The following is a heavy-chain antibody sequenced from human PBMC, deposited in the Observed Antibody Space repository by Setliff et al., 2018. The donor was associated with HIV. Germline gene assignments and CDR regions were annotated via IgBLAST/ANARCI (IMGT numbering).Heavy chain of an antibody. V-gene: IGHV4-34*01. CDR1: GGSFSGNY. J-gene: IGHJ4*02. D-gene: IGHD3-22*01. Sequence: SETLSLTCAVYGGSFSGNYWSWIRQPPGKGLERIGEVNHGGRLNYNPSLKSRVTISVDTSKNQFSLRLTSVTAADTALYYCARFHFYHYDDEYYGYYFDYWGQGTLVTVS. CDR3: ARFHFYHYDDEYYGYYFDY. CDR2: VNHGGRL.